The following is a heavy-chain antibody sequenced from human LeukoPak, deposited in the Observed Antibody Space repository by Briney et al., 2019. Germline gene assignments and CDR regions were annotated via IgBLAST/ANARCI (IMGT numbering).Heavy chain of an antibody. CDR1: GFTFDDYA. CDR2: ISWNSGSI. V-gene: IGHV3-9*01. Sequence: PGRSLRLSCAASGFTFDDYAMHWVQQAPGKGLEWVSGISWNSGSIGYADSVKGRFTISRDNAKNSLYLQMNSLRAEDTALYYCAKAGYSSSWYSDYWGQGTLVTVSS. CDR3: AKAGYSSSWYSDY. J-gene: IGHJ4*02. D-gene: IGHD6-13*01.